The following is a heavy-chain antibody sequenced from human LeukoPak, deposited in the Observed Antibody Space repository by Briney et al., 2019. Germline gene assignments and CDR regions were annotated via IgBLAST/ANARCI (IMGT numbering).Heavy chain of an antibody. Sequence: SETLSLTCTVSGGSLSNYYWSWIRQPPGKGLEWIGYIYYSGSTKYNPSLKSRVIISVDTPKNQFSLNLSSVTAADTAMYYCARTGYCSRISCYPYYYGMDVWGQGTTVTVSS. CDR1: GGSLSNYY. CDR2: IYYSGST. D-gene: IGHD2-2*01. CDR3: ARTGYCSRISCYPYYYGMDV. V-gene: IGHV4-59*13. J-gene: IGHJ6*02.